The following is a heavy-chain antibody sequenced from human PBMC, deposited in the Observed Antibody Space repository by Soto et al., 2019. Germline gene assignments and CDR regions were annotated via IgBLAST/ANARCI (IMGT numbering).Heavy chain of an antibody. J-gene: IGHJ4*02. Sequence: SETLSLTCAVSGYSINSGYFLGWIRQTPGKGLEWIGSIYHSGTNYYNPSLRSRVTISVYTSKNHYPLELSSVAAADAAVYYCARDPHYYHNSAYIDYGSQGTLVTVSS. CDR3: ARDPHYYHNSAYIDY. CDR1: GYSINSGYF. CDR2: IYHSGTN. D-gene: IGHD3-22*01. V-gene: IGHV4-38-2*02.